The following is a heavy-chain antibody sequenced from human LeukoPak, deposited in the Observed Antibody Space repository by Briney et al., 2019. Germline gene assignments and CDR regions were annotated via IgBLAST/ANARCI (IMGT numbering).Heavy chain of an antibody. CDR1: GFTFSSYV. J-gene: IGHJ3*02. V-gene: IGHV3-7*01. CDR3: ARDDTHYGSSGSFYDAFDI. Sequence: GGSLRLSCAVSGFTFSSYVMSWVRRAPGKGLEWVANIRRDGSETHYVDSVMGRFTISRDNAKNSLYLQMNSLRAEDTAVYYCARDDTHYGSSGSFYDAFDIWGQGTMVTVSS. CDR2: IRRDGSET. D-gene: IGHD3-22*01.